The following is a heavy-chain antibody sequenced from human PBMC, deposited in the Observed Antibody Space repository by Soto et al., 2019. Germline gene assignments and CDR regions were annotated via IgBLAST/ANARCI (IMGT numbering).Heavy chain of an antibody. Sequence: QVQLQESGPGLVKPSETLSLTCTVSGGSISSYYWSWIRQSPGKGLEWIGYIYYSGSTNYNPSLKSRVTIPVDPSKNQFSLKLSSVTAADAAVYYCARHGEHSSSWYFDYWGQGTLVTVSS. D-gene: IGHD6-13*01. CDR3: ARHGEHSSSWYFDY. J-gene: IGHJ4*02. CDR2: IYYSGST. V-gene: IGHV4-59*08. CDR1: GGSISSYY.